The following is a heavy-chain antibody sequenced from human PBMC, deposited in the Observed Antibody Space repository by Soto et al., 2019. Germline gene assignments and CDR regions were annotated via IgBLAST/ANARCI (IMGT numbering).Heavy chain of an antibody. CDR1: GGSISSGGYY. Sequence: QVQLQESGPGLVKPSQTLSLTCTVSGGSISSGGYYWSWIRQHPGKGLEWIGYIYYSGSTYYNPSLKSRVIISVDTSKNQFSLKLSSVTAADTAVYYCARVYCSGGSCYEFDYWGQGTLVTVSS. J-gene: IGHJ4*02. D-gene: IGHD2-15*01. CDR2: IYYSGST. V-gene: IGHV4-31*03. CDR3: ARVYCSGGSCYEFDY.